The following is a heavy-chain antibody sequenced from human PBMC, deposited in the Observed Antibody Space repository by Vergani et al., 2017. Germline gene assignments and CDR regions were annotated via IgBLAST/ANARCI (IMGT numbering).Heavy chain of an antibody. J-gene: IGHJ6*02. CDR1: GGSFSDYY. CDR2: INHSGST. CDR3: ARGEVQLVSSGYYYYYGMDV. D-gene: IGHD6-13*01. V-gene: IGHV4-34*01. Sequence: QVQLQQWGAGLLKPSETLSLTCAVYGGSFSDYYWSWIRQPPGKGLEWIGEINHSGSTNYNPSLKSRVTISVDTSKNQFFLKVSSVTAADTAVYYWARGEVQLVSSGYYYYYGMDVWGQGATVTVAS.